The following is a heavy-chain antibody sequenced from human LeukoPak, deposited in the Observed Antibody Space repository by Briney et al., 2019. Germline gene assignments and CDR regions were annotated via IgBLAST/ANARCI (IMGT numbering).Heavy chain of an antibody. J-gene: IGHJ4*02. CDR1: GFTFSSYA. Sequence: PGGSLRLSCAASGFTFSSYAMHWVRQAPGKGLEWVAVISYDGSNKYYADSVKGRFTISRDNSKNTLYLQMNSLRAEDTAVYYCARGLTGTTDYWGQGTLVTVSS. CDR3: ARGLTGTTDY. CDR2: ISYDGSNK. D-gene: IGHD1-20*01. V-gene: IGHV3-30*04.